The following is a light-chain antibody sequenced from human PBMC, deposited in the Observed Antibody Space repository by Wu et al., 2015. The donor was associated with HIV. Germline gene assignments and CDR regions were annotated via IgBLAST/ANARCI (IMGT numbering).Light chain of an antibody. CDR2: NAS. V-gene: IGKV3-11*01. CDR3: QHRQNWPLT. Sequence: EIVLTQSPVILSLSPGERATLSCRASQSVGTSLAWYQQKPGQSPRLLIYNASKRATGIAPRFSGIGSGIDFTLTITSLESEDFALYYCQHRQNWPLTFGGGTKVEIK. J-gene: IGKJ4*01. CDR1: QSVGTS.